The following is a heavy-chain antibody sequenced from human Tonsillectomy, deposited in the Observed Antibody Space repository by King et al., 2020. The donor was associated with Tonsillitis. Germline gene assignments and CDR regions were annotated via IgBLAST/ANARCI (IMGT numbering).Heavy chain of an antibody. V-gene: IGHV3-23*03. J-gene: IGHJ4*02. CDR3: AKHRWELVGALDY. CDR1: GFTFSSYA. Sequence: VQLQESGGGLAQPGESLRLSCAASGFTFSSYAMSWVRQAPGKGLEWVSFTYSDNSSTYYADSVKGRLTVSRDNSKNRLYLQMNSLRAEDTAVYYCAKHRWELVGALDYWGQGTLVTVSS. D-gene: IGHD1-26*01. CDR2: TYSDNSST.